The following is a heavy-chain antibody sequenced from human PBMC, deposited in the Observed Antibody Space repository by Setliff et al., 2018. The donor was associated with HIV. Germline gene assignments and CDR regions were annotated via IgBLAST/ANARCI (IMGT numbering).Heavy chain of an antibody. V-gene: IGHV4-59*11. CDR1: GSSISSHY. CDR2: FYYSGSA. D-gene: IGHD2-21*02. J-gene: IGHJ4*02. CDR3: ASRMDPCGGDCYLNY. Sequence: SETLSLTCTVSGSSISSHYWTWIRQPPGRGLEWIGSFYYSGSANYNPSLKSRVSISVDTSNNQFSLTVRSVTAADTAVYYCASRMDPCGGDCYLNYWGQGRLVTVSS.